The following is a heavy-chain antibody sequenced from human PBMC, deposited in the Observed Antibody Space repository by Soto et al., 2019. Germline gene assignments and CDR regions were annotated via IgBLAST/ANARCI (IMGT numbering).Heavy chain of an antibody. CDR3: ARETSYYDSSGPPGFDC. CDR2: SIPIFGTA. D-gene: IGHD3-22*01. V-gene: IGHV1-69*01. J-gene: IGHJ4*02. CDR1: GGTFSSYA. Sequence: QVQLVQSGAEVKKPGSSVKVSCKASGGTFSSYAISWVRQAPGQGLEWMGGSIPIFGTANYAQKFQGRVTITADESTSTAYMELSSLRSEDTAVYYCARETSYYDSSGPPGFDCWGQGTLVTFSS.